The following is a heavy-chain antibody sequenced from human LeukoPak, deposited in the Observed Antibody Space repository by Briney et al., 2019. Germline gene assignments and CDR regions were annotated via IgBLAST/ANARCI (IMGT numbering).Heavy chain of an antibody. V-gene: IGHV5-10-1*01. D-gene: IGHD2-2*01. J-gene: IGHJ5*02. Sequence: GESLRISCKGSGYSFTSYWISWVRQMPGKGLEWMGRIDPSDSYTNYSPSFQGHVTISADKSISTAYLQRSSLKASDTAMYYCARRGYCSSTSCYEGTNWFDPWGQGTLVTVSS. CDR1: GYSFTSYW. CDR2: IDPSDSYT. CDR3: ARRGYCSSTSCYEGTNWFDP.